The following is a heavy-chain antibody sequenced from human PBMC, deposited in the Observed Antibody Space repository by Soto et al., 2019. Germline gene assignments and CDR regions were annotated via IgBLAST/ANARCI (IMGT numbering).Heavy chain of an antibody. Sequence: QVQLVESGGGVVQPGRSLRLSCAASGFTFSSYGMHWVRQAPGKGLEWVAVISYDGSNKYYADSVKGRFTISRDNSKNTLYLQMNSLRAEDTAVYYCARTVTTIFEAFDIWGPGTMVTVSS. CDR2: ISYDGSNK. D-gene: IGHD4-17*01. CDR3: ARTVTTIFEAFDI. J-gene: IGHJ3*02. CDR1: GFTFSSYG. V-gene: IGHV3-30*03.